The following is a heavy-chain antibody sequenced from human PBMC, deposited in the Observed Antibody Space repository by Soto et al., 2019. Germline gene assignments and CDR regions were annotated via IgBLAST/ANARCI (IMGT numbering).Heavy chain of an antibody. CDR1: GFTFSTYG. CDR3: ASYDSSGF. Sequence: QVQLVESGGGVVQPGRSLRLSCAASGFTFSTYGMHWVRQAPGKGLEWVAVISYDGSNKYYADSVKGRFTISRDNSKNTLYLQMNSLRAEDTAVYYCASYDSSGFWGQGSLVTVS. CDR2: ISYDGSNK. J-gene: IGHJ4*02. D-gene: IGHD3-22*01. V-gene: IGHV3-30*03.